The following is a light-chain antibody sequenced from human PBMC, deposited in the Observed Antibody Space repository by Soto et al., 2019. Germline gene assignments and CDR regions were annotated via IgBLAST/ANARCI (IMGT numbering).Light chain of an antibody. CDR3: SLYTIENTYV. V-gene: IGLV2-18*01. Sequence: QSVLAQPPSVSGSPGQSVTISCTGTSTDFVTYNRVSWYQQPPGTAPKLIIYEARNRPSGVPARFSGSKSGNTASLTISGLQAADEADNYCSLYTIENTYVFGAVNKITDL. CDR1: STDFVTYNR. CDR2: EAR. J-gene: IGLJ1*01.